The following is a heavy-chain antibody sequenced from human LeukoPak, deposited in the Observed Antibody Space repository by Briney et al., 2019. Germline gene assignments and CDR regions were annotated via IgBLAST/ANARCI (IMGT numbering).Heavy chain of an antibody. D-gene: IGHD3-10*01. CDR3: ARVGVRGVRDDAFDI. V-gene: IGHV4-39*07. Sequence: SETLSLTCTVSGGSISSSSYYWGWIRQPPGKGLEWIGSIYYSGSTYYNPSLKSRVTISVDTSKNQFSLKLSSVTAADTAVYYCARVGVRGVRDDAFDIWGQGTMVTVSS. CDR1: GGSISSSSYY. CDR2: IYYSGST. J-gene: IGHJ3*02.